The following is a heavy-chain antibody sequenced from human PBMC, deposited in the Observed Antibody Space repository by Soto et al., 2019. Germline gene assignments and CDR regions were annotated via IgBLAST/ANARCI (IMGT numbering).Heavy chain of an antibody. V-gene: IGHV1-69*06. Sequence: GASVKVSCKASGGTFSSYAISWVRQAPGQGLEWMGGIIPIFGTANYAQKFQGRVTITADKPKNTLYLQMNSLRAEDTAVYYCAKDREVVATGYFDYWGQGTLVTVS. CDR1: GGTFSSYA. D-gene: IGHD2-15*01. CDR2: IIPIFGTA. J-gene: IGHJ4*02. CDR3: AKDREVVATGYFDY.